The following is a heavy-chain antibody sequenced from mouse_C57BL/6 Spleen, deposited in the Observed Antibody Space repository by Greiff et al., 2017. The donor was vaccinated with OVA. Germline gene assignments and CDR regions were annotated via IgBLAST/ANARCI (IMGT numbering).Heavy chain of an antibody. V-gene: IGHV1-69*01. Sequence: QVQLQQPGAELVMPGASVKLSCKASGYTFTSYWMHWVKQRPGQGLEWIGEIDPSDSYTNYNQKFKGKSTLTVDKSSSTAYMQLSSLTSEDSAVDDCAREGITSYLDYWGQGTTLTVSS. J-gene: IGHJ2*01. CDR3: AREGITSYLDY. CDR1: GYTFTSYW. CDR2: IDPSDSYT.